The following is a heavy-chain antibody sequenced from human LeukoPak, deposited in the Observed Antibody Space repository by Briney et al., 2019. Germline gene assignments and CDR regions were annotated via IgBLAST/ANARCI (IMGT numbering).Heavy chain of an antibody. D-gene: IGHD5-12*01. V-gene: IGHV4-34*01. CDR2: INHSGST. Sequence: SETLSLTCAVYGGSFSGYYWSWIRQPPGKGLEWIGEINHSGSTNYNPSLKSRVTISVDTSKNQFSLKLSSVTAADTAVYYCAPGYSGYDLNYYWYFDLWGRGTLVTVSS. J-gene: IGHJ2*01. CDR1: GGSFSGYY. CDR3: APGYSGYDLNYYWYFDL.